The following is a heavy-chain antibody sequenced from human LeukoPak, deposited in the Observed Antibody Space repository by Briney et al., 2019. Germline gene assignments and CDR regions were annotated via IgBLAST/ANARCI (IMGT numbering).Heavy chain of an antibody. J-gene: IGHJ6*03. CDR1: GCTFTGYY. V-gene: IGHV1-2*02. D-gene: IGHD5-12*01. Sequence: ASVKVSCKASGCTFTGYYMHWVRQAPGQGLEWMGWINPNSGGTNYAQKFQGRVTMTRDASISTAYMELSRLRSDDTAVYYCARDPGLGYSMDVWGKGTTVTVSS. CDR2: INPNSGGT. CDR3: ARDPGLGYSMDV.